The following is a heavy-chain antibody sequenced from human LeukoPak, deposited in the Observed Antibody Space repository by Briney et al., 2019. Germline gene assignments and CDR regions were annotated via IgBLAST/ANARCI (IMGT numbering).Heavy chain of an antibody. J-gene: IGHJ4*02. V-gene: IGHV1-8*01. CDR2: MSPNSGDT. CDR3: VRTPPNWGFDY. Sequence: ASVKVACKASGYTFTTHDINWVRQATGQGLEWLGWMSPNSGDTGYAQKFQGRVTMTSDSSISTAYMELSSLRSEDTAIYYCVRTPPNWGFDYWGQGTLVTVSS. D-gene: IGHD7-27*01. CDR1: GYTFTTHD.